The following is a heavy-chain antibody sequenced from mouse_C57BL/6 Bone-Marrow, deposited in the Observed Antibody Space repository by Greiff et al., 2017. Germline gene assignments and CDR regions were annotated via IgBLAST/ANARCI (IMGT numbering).Heavy chain of an antibody. V-gene: IGHV3-1*01. CDR1: GYSITSGYD. D-gene: IGHD4-1*01. CDR2: ISYSGST. J-gene: IGHJ1*03. Sequence: EVQRVESGPGMVKPSQSLSLTCTVTGYSITSGYDWHWIRHFPGNKLEWMGYISYSGSTNYNPSLKSRISITHDTSKNHFFLKLNSVTTEDTATYYCARGHNWGWYFDVWGTGTTVTVSS. CDR3: ARGHNWGWYFDV.